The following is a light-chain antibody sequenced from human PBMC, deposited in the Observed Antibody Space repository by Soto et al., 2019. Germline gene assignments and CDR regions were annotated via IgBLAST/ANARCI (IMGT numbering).Light chain of an antibody. CDR1: SSDVGGYNY. V-gene: IGLV2-8*01. Sequence: QYALTQPPSASGSPGQSVTISCTGTSSDVGGYNYVSWYQQHPGKAPKLVIYEVTKRPSGVPDRFSGSRSGNTASLTVSGLQAEDEADYYCGSYGGSNNLIFGGGTKLTVL. J-gene: IGLJ2*01. CDR3: GSYGGSNNLI. CDR2: EVT.